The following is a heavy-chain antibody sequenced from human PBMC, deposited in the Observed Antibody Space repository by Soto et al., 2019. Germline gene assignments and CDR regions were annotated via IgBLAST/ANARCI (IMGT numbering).Heavy chain of an antibody. Sequence: EVQLLESGGGLVQPGASLRLSCAASGFTFSSYAMSWVRQAPGKGLEWVSVIGGSDDSTYYADSVKGRFTISRDNSKNTLYLQMNSLRAEDTAVYYCAKRSSSSTFDYWGQGTLVTVSS. D-gene: IGHD6-6*01. V-gene: IGHV3-23*01. CDR2: IGGSDDST. CDR1: GFTFSSYA. CDR3: AKRSSSSTFDY. J-gene: IGHJ4*02.